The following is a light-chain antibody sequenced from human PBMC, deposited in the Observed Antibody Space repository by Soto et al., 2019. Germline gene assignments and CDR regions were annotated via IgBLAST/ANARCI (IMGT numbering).Light chain of an antibody. CDR2: DVS. Sequence: QSALTQPRSVSGSPGQSVTISCTGTSSDVGVYNYVSWYQQYPGKAPKIMIYDVSKRPSGVPDRFSGSKSDNTASLTISGLQAEDEADYFCFSFTTDWTHVFGTGTKVTVL. CDR3: FSFTTDWTHV. J-gene: IGLJ1*01. CDR1: SSDVGVYNY. V-gene: IGLV2-11*01.